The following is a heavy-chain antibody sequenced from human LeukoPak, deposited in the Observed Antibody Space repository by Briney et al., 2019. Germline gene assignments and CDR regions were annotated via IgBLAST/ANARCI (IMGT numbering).Heavy chain of an antibody. CDR3: ARDGEGHRRLLKINAFFPD. CDR1: GYTFTGYY. Sequence: ASVKVSCKASGYTFTGYYMHWVRQAPGQGLEWMGWINPNSGGTNYAQKFQGRVSMTRDTSASTGYMELNRLRSDDTAVYYCARDGEGHRRLLKINAFFPDWGQGTLLTVSS. CDR2: INPNSGGT. V-gene: IGHV1-2*02. J-gene: IGHJ4*02. D-gene: IGHD3/OR15-3a*01.